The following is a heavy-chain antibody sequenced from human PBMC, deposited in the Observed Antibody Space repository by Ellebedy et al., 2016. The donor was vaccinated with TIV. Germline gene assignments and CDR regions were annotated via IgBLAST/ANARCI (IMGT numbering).Heavy chain of an antibody. D-gene: IGHD2-2*01. CDR1: GFTFSYYY. CDR3: ARDARFIDHQHNWFDP. J-gene: IGHJ5*02. Sequence: GESLKISCAASGFTFSYYYMSWIRQAPGKGLEWVSYISDSDSSIFYADSVRGRFTISRDNAKNLLYLQMKSLRAEDTAVYYCARDARFIDHQHNWFDPWGQGTLVTVSS. V-gene: IGHV3-11*01. CDR2: ISDSDSSI.